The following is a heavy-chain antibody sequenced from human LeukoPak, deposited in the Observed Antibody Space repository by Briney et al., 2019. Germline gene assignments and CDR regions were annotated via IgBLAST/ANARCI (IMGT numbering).Heavy chain of an antibody. CDR1: GGTFSSYA. V-gene: IGHV1-69*13. D-gene: IGHD3-10*01. CDR3: AGGGYGSGSYFDYYYGMDV. J-gene: IGHJ6*04. Sequence: SVKVSCKASGGTFSSYATSWVRQAPGQGLEWMGGIIPIFGTANYAQKFQGRVTITADESTSTAYMELSSLRSEDTAVYYCAGGGYGSGSYFDYYYGMDVWGKGTTVTVSS. CDR2: IIPIFGTA.